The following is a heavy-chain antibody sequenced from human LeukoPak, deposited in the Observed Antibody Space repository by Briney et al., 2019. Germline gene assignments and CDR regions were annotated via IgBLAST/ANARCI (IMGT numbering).Heavy chain of an antibody. CDR1: GFIFSTYW. J-gene: IGHJ4*02. V-gene: IGHV3-7*01. CDR2: IKYDGDEK. CDR3: VRESFYRGDFN. Sequence: GGSLRLSCAASGFIFSTYWMTWVRQAPGKGLEWVATIKYDGDEKFYVDSVTGRFTISRDNAKNSLYLQMNSLTAEDTAVYYCVRESFYRGDFNWGQGTLVSVSS. D-gene: IGHD7-27*01.